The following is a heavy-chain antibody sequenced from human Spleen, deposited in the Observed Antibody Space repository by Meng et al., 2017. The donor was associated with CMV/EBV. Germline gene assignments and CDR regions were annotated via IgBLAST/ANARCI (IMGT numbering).Heavy chain of an antibody. Sequence: GESLKISCAASGFTFSSYAMSWVRQAPGKGLEWVSAISGSGGGTYYADSVKGRFTISRDNSKNTLYLQMNSLRAEDTAVYYCAKAGGDYVWGSYRYMAYWGQGTLVTVSS. V-gene: IGHV3-23*01. CDR2: ISGSGGGT. CDR3: AKAGGDYVWGSYRYMAY. J-gene: IGHJ4*02. D-gene: IGHD3-16*02. CDR1: GFTFSSYA.